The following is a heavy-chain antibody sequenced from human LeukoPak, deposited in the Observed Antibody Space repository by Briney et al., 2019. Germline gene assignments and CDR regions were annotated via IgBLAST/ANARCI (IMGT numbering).Heavy chain of an antibody. CDR1: GYTFTGYY. J-gene: IGHJ5*02. CDR3: ARDAYDFWSGYYDNNWFDP. Sequence: ASVKVSCKASGYTFTGYYMHWVQQAPGQGLEWMGWINPNSGGTNYAQKFQGRVTMTRDTSISTAYMELSRLRSDDTAVYYCARDAYDFWSGYYDNNWFDPWGQGTLVTVSS. CDR2: INPNSGGT. D-gene: IGHD3-3*01. V-gene: IGHV1-2*02.